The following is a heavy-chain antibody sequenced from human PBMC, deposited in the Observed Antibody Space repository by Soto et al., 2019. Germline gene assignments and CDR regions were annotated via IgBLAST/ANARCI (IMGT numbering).Heavy chain of an antibody. CDR2: ISSSSSTI. V-gene: IGHV3-48*01. CDR1: GFTFSSYS. CDR3: ARREYSGYDG. Sequence: EVQLVESGGGLVQPGGSLRLSCAASGFTFSSYSMNWVRQAPGKGLEWVSYISSSSSTIYYADSVKGRFTISRDNAKNSLYLQMNSLRAEGTAVYYCARREYSGYDGWGQGTLVTVSS. D-gene: IGHD5-12*01. J-gene: IGHJ4*02.